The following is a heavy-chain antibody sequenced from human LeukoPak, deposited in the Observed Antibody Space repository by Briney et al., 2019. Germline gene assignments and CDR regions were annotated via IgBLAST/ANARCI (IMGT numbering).Heavy chain of an antibody. D-gene: IGHD6-19*01. Sequence: SSETLSLTCTFSGGSVSSYYWSWIRQPAGKGLEWIGRIYTSGSTNYNPSLKSRVTMSVDTSKNQFSLKLSSVTAADTAVYYCARLPVWDSSGWLGYWGQGTLVTVSS. V-gene: IGHV4-4*07. J-gene: IGHJ4*02. CDR3: ARLPVWDSSGWLGY. CDR1: GGSVSSYY. CDR2: IYTSGST.